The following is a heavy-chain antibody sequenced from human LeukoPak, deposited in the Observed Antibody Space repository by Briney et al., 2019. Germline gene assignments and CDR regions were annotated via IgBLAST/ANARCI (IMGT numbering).Heavy chain of an antibody. V-gene: IGHV4-4*02. CDR1: GGSISSRNR. CDR3: ATPSYSSSWGTIDV. J-gene: IGHJ3*01. Sequence: AGTLSLTCAVSGGSISSRNRWSWVRQPPGKGLEWIVEIHHSGSTNYNSSVKSRFTISVDKSKNQFYLKLSAVTASDTAVYYCATPSYSSSWGTIDVWGQGTMVAVSS. CDR2: IHHSGST. D-gene: IGHD6-13*01.